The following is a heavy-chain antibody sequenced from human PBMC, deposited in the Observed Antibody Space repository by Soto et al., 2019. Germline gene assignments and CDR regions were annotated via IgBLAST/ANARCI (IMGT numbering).Heavy chain of an antibody. CDR2: IIPIFGTA. Sequence: SVKVSCKASGGTFSSYAISWVRQAPGQGLEWMGGIIPIFGTANYAQKFQGRVTITADESTSTAYMELSSLRSEDTAVYYCATDKDCSSTSCYDYWGQGTLVTVSS. D-gene: IGHD2-2*01. J-gene: IGHJ4*02. V-gene: IGHV1-69*13. CDR1: GGTFSSYA. CDR3: ATDKDCSSTSCYDY.